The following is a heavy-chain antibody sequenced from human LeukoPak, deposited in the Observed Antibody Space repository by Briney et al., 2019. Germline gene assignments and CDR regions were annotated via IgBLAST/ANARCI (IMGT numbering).Heavy chain of an antibody. Sequence: SSETLSLTCGVYGGPFSGYYWSWIRQPPGKGLESIGEINHSGSTNYNPSLKSRVTMSVDTSKNQFSLNLRSVTPEDTAVYYCARNLIPEQLVLNFWGQGTLVTVSS. D-gene: IGHD6-13*01. J-gene: IGHJ4*02. CDR2: INHSGST. V-gene: IGHV4-34*01. CDR3: ARNLIPEQLVLNF. CDR1: GGPFSGYY.